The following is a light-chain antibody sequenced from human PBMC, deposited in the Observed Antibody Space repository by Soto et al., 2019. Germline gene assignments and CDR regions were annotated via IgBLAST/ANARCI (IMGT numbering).Light chain of an antibody. CDR2: GAS. CDR1: QSVSSSY. CDR3: QQYGSSSYT. Sequence: EIVLTQSPGTLSLSPGERATLSCRASQSVSSSYLAWYQQKPGQAPRLLIYGASNRATGIPDRFSGSGSGTDFTLTISRLEPEDFAVYYCQQYGSSSYTFGQGTKLEMK. V-gene: IGKV3-20*01. J-gene: IGKJ2*01.